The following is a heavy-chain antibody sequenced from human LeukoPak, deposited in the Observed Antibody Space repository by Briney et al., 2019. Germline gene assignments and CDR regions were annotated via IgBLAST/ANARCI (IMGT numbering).Heavy chain of an antibody. CDR3: ARGDYGDYV. J-gene: IGHJ4*02. CDR2: IYYSGST. D-gene: IGHD4-17*01. V-gene: IGHV4-59*01. Sequence: KTSETLSLTCTVSGGSISSYYWSWIRQPPGKGLEWIGYIYYSGSTNYNPSLKSRVTISVDTSKNQFSPKLSSVTAADTAVYYCARGDYGDYVWGQGTLVTVSS. CDR1: GGSISSYY.